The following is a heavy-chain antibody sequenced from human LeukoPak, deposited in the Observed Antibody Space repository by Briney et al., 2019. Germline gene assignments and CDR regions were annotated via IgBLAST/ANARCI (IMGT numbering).Heavy chain of an antibody. CDR3: ARIGDQDFWSGYYTY. J-gene: IGHJ4*02. D-gene: IGHD3-3*01. CDR1: GGSISSGSYY. Sequence: SETLSLTCTVSGGSISSGSYYWSWIRQPAGKGPEWIGRIYTSGSTNYNPSLKSRVTISVDTSKNQFSLKLSSVTAADTAVYYCARIGDQDFWSGYYTYWGQGTLVTVSS. CDR2: IYTSGST. V-gene: IGHV4-61*02.